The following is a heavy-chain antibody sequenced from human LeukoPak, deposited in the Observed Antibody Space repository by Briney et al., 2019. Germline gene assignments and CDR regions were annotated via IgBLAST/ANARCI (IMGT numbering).Heavy chain of an antibody. Sequence: SETLSLTCTVSGGSISSYYWSWIRQPAGKGLEWIGRIYTSGSTNYNPSLKSRVTMPVDTSKNQFSLKLSSVTAADTAVYYCARHGGDYDFWSGYFGYWGQGTLVTVSS. CDR3: ARHGGDYDFWSGYFGY. CDR1: GGSISSYY. CDR2: IYTSGST. J-gene: IGHJ4*02. D-gene: IGHD3-3*01. V-gene: IGHV4-4*07.